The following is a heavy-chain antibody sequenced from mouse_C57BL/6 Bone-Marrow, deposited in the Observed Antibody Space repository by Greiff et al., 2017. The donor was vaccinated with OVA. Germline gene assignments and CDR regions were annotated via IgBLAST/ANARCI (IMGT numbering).Heavy chain of an antibody. CDR2: IYIGSGYT. Sequence: VQLQQSGAELVRPGSSVKMSCKTSGYTFTSYGINWVKQRPGQGLEWLGYIYIGSGYTEYNEKFKGKATLTSDTSSSTAYMQLSSLTPEDSAIDVCARDETERGDYWGQGTAVTVSS. V-gene: IGHV1-58*01. CDR1: GYTFTSYG. CDR3: ARDETERGDY. D-gene: IGHD4-1*01. J-gene: IGHJ4*01.